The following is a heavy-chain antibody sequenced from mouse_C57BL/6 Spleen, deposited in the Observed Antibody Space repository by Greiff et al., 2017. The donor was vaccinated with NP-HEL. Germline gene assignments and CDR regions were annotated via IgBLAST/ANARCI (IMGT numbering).Heavy chain of an antibody. V-gene: IGHV1-82*01. CDR3: ARFLLSAMDY. CDR2: IYPGDGDT. Sequence: VQLQQSGPELVKPGASVKISCKASGYAFSSSWMTWVKQRPGKGLEWIGRIYPGDGDTNYNGKFKGKATLTADKSSSTAYMQLSSLTSEDSAVYFCARFLLSAMDYWGQGTSVTVSS. J-gene: IGHJ4*01. CDR1: GYAFSSSW. D-gene: IGHD2-10*01.